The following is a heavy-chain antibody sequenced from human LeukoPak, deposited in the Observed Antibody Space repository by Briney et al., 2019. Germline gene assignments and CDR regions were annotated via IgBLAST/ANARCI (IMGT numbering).Heavy chain of an antibody. CDR2: IYPGDSDA. J-gene: IGHJ3*02. CDR3: AKASSGKFDI. CDR1: GYIFTGHW. D-gene: IGHD6-19*01. Sequence: TGESLQISRKGSGYIFTGHWIGWVRQMPGKGLEWMGIIYPGDSDARYSPSFQGQVTISADKSISTAYLQWSSLKASDTAMYYCAKASSGKFDIWGQGTMVTVSS. V-gene: IGHV5-51*01.